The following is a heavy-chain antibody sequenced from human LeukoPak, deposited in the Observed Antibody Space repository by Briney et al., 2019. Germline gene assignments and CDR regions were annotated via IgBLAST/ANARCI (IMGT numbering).Heavy chain of an antibody. J-gene: IGHJ6*02. CDR2: MNPNSGNT. CDR3: ARGPYGDYKYYYYYGMDV. CDR1: GYTFTSYD. Sequence: ASVKVSCKASGYTFTSYDINWVRQATGQGLEWMGWMNPNSGNTGYAQKFQGRVTMTRNTSISTAYMELSSLRSEDTAVYYCARGPYGDYKYYYYYGMDVWGQGTTVTVSS. V-gene: IGHV1-8*01. D-gene: IGHD4-17*01.